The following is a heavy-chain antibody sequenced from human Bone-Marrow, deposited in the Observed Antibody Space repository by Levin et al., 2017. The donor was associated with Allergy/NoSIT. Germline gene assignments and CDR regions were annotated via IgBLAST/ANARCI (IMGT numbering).Heavy chain of an antibody. CDR3: ASTLYDILTGMYGVDV. D-gene: IGHD3-9*01. V-gene: IGHV3-74*01. J-gene: IGHJ6*02. CDR1: GFTFSSFW. CDR2: IDNDGTVT. Sequence: GESLKISCAASGFTFSSFWMHWVRQLPGKGLVWVSRIDNDGTVTDYADSVKGRFTISRDNAKNTLYLQMNSLRAEDTAVYYCASTLYDILTGMYGVDVWSQGTTVTVAS.